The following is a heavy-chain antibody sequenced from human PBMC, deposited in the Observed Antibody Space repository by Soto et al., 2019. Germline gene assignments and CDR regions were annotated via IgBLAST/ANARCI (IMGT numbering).Heavy chain of an antibody. CDR3: AKASSGY. D-gene: IGHD3-10*01. J-gene: IGHJ4*02. V-gene: IGHV3-23*01. CDR1: GLTFSSNA. Sequence: EVQLLESGGGLVQPGGSLRLSCAASGLTFSSNAMSWVRQAPGKGLEWVSTISDSGGSTYYADSVKGRFTISRDNSKNTLYLQMKSLRAEDTAVYYCAKASSGYWGQGPLVTVSS. CDR2: ISDSGGST.